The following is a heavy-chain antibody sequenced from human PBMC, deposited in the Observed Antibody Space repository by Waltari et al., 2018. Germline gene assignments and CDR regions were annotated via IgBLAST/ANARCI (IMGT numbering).Heavy chain of an antibody. Sequence: QVQLQESGPGLVKPSETLSLTCTVSGGSISSYYWSWIRQPPGKGLEWIGYIYYSGSTNYNPSLKSRVTISVDTSKNQFSLKLSSVTAADTAVYYCARGFAGVDYWGQGTLVTVSS. CDR2: IYYSGST. CDR3: ARGFAGVDY. D-gene: IGHD3-16*01. V-gene: IGHV4-59*01. J-gene: IGHJ4*02. CDR1: GGSISSYY.